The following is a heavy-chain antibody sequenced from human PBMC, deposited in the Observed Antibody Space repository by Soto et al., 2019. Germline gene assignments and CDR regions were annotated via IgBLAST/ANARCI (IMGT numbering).Heavy chain of an antibody. D-gene: IGHD4-17*01. CDR3: ARGDYGGNYDY. V-gene: IGHV4-61*01. CDR2: IYYSGST. J-gene: IGHJ4*02. Sequence: PSETLSLTCTVSGGSVSSGSYYWSWIRQPPGKGLEWIGYIYYSGSTNYNPSLKSRVTISVDTSENQFSPKLSSVTAADTAVYYCARGDYGGNYDYWGQGTLVTISS. CDR1: GGSVSSGSYY.